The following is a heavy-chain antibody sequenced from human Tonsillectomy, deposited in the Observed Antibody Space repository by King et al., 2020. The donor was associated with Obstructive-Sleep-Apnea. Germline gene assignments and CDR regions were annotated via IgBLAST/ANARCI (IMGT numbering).Heavy chain of an antibody. CDR1: EFTFSSYA. J-gene: IGHJ2*01. D-gene: IGHD1-26*01. V-gene: IGHV3-30-3*01. CDR2: ISYDGSNR. CDR3: ARSKVGGSNWYFDL. Sequence: VQLVESGGGVVQPGRYLRLSCAASEFTFSSYAMHWFRQAPGKGLERVAVISYDGSNRYYVDSVKCRLTISRDNSKNTLYLQMNTLIAEDTAMFYCARSKVGGSNWYFDLWGRGTLVTVSS.